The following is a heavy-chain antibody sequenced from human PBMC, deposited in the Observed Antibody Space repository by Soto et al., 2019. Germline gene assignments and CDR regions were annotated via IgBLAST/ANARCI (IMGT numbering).Heavy chain of an antibody. CDR3: ARDKGSKAWYYFFDF. Sequence: ASVKVSFKASGYTFTTYGIAWVRQAPGQGLEWRGWISAYNGNTNYAQKFQGRVTMTTETSTNTAYMEVRSLRSDDTAVYYCARDKGSKAWYYFFDFWGEGTPATVAA. D-gene: IGHD1-26*01. V-gene: IGHV1-18*01. J-gene: IGHJ4*02. CDR1: GYTFTTYG. CDR2: ISAYNGNT.